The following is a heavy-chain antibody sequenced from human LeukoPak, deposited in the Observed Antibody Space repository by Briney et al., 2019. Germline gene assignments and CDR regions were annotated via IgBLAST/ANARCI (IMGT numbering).Heavy chain of an antibody. D-gene: IGHD3-10*01. V-gene: IGHV1-2*02. J-gene: IGHJ4*02. CDR3: ARGSLLWFGELHNFDY. CDR2: INPNSGGT. CDR1: GYTFTGYY. Sequence: ASVKVSCKASGYTFTGYYMHWVRQAPGQGLEWMGWINPNSGGTNYAQKFQGRVTMTRDTSISTAYMELSRLRSDDTAVYYCARGSLLWFGELHNFDYWSQGTLVTVSS.